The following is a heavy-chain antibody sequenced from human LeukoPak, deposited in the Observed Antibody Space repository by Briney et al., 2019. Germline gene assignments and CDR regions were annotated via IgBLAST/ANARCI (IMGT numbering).Heavy chain of an antibody. D-gene: IGHD6-13*01. CDR1: GDTFITSA. V-gene: IGHV1-69*04. CDR3: ARDESIAAVVGPFDY. CDR2: IIPVLSIS. J-gene: IGHJ4*02. Sequence: ASVKVSCKASGDTFITSAISWVRQAPGQGLEWIGRIIPVLSISKYAQKFQGRVTVTADKSTSTAYMELSSLRSEDTAVYYCARDESIAAVVGPFDYWGQGTLVIVSS.